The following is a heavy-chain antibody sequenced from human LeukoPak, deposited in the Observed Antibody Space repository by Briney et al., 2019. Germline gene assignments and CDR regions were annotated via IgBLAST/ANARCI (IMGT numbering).Heavy chain of an antibody. CDR1: GFTFSDYY. J-gene: IGHJ6*02. CDR3: ARDLNHYYGTDV. V-gene: IGHV3-11*06. Sequence: GGSLRLSCAASGFTFSDYYTSWIRQAPGKGLEWVSYISSSSYTNYADSVKGRFTISRDNAKNSLYLQMNSLRAEDTAVYYCARDLNHYYGTDVWGQGTTVTVSS. CDR2: ISSSSYT.